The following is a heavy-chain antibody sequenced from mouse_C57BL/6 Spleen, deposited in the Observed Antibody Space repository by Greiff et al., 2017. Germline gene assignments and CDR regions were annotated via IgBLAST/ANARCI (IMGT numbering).Heavy chain of an antibody. CDR2: IYPRSGNT. CDR3: ARNPDYYGSRNYAMDY. Sequence: QVQLKQSGAELARPGASVKLSCKASGYTFTSYGISWVKQSTGQGLEWIGEIYPRSGNTYYNEKFKGKATLTADKSSSTAYMELRSLTSEDSAVYFCARNPDYYGSRNYAMDYWGQGTSGTVSS. V-gene: IGHV1-81*01. J-gene: IGHJ4*01. CDR1: GYTFTSYG. D-gene: IGHD1-1*01.